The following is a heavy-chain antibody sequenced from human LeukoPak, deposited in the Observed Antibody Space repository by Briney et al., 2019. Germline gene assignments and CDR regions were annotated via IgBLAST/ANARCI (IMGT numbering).Heavy chain of an antibody. CDR2: IYYSGST. CDR3: ARSEQQLAPGVWYFDL. J-gene: IGHJ2*01. CDR1: GGSISSYY. Sequence: PSETLSLTRTVSGGSISSYYWSWIRQPPGQGLEWIGYIYYSGSTNYNPSLKSRVTISVDTSKNQFSLKLSSVTAADTAVYYCARSEQQLAPGVWYFDLWGRGTLVTVSS. D-gene: IGHD6-13*01. V-gene: IGHV4-59*01.